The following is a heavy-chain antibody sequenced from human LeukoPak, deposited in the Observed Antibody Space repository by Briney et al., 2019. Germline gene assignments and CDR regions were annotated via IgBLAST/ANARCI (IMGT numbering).Heavy chain of an antibody. J-gene: IGHJ6*04. CDR3: AFAPRIEGVYYYGMDV. Sequence: ASVKVSYKVSGYTLTELSMHWLRQAPGKGRDWMGGVDPEDGETIYAQRFQGRVTMTEDTSTDTAYMELSSLRSEDTAVYYCAFAPRIEGVYYYGMDVWGKGTTVTVSS. CDR2: VDPEDGET. V-gene: IGHV1-24*01. CDR1: GYTLTELS. D-gene: IGHD1-26*01.